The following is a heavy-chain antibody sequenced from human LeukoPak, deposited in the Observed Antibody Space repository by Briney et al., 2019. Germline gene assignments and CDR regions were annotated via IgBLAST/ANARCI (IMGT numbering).Heavy chain of an antibody. V-gene: IGHV4-39*02. CDR1: GGSINSSSYY. J-gene: IGHJ6*02. Sequence: KPSETLSLTCTVSGGSINSSSYYWDWIRQPPGKGLEWIGNIYYSGSTYYNRSLKSRVTISVDTSKNQCSLNLSSVTAADTAVYYCARDFYYYGMDVWGQGTTVTVSS. CDR2: IYYSGST. CDR3: ARDFYYYGMDV.